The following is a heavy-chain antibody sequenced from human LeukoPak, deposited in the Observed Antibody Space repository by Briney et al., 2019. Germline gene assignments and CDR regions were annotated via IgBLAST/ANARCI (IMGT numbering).Heavy chain of an antibody. V-gene: IGHV4-34*01. CDR3: ARHLYGSGIYNWFDP. CDR1: GGSFSGYY. D-gene: IGHD3-10*01. Sequence: SETLSLTCAVYGGSFSGYYWSWIRQPPGKGLEWIGEINHSGSTYYNPSLKSRVTISVDTSKNQFSLKPSSVTAADTAVYYCARHLYGSGIYNWFDPWGQGTLVTVSS. CDR2: INHSGST. J-gene: IGHJ5*02.